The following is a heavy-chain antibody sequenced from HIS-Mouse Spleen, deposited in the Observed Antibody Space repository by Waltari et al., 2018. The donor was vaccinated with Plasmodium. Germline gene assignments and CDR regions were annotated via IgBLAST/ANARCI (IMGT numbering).Heavy chain of an antibody. CDR1: GFTFSRYG. Sequence: QVQLVESGGGVVQPGRSLRLSCSASGFTFSRYGMQWVRQAPGKGLEWVAVRWYDGSNKYYADSVKGRFTISRDNSKNTLYLQMNSLRAEDTAVYYCAKLCYYGSGSYYHDAFDIWGQGTMVTVSS. D-gene: IGHD3-10*01. J-gene: IGHJ3*02. CDR2: RWYDGSNK. V-gene: IGHV3-33*06. CDR3: AKLCYYGSGSYYHDAFDI.